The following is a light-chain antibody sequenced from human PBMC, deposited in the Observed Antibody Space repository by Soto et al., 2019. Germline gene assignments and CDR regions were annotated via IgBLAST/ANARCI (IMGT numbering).Light chain of an antibody. CDR2: EDT. J-gene: IGLJ1*01. CDR1: SXDVGSYNL. Sequence: QSALTQPASVSGSPGQSITISCTGTSXDVGSYNLVSWYQQHPGKAPKLMIYEDTKRPSGVSNRFSGSKSGNMASLTISGLQAEDEADYYCCSYAGSSTYVFRTGTKVTVL. V-gene: IGLV2-23*01. CDR3: CSYAGSSTYV.